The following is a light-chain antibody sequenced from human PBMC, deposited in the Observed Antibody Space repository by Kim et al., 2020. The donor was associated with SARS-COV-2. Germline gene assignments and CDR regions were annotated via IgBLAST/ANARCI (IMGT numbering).Light chain of an antibody. CDR3: SSYTSSSTRV. CDR1: SSDVGGYNY. Sequence: GQSITISGTGTSSDVGGYNYVAWYQQHPGKAPKLMIYDVSNRPSGVSNRFAGSKSGNTASLTISGLQAEDEADYYCSSYTSSSTRVFGGGTQLTVL. CDR2: DVS. V-gene: IGLV2-14*03. J-gene: IGLJ3*02.